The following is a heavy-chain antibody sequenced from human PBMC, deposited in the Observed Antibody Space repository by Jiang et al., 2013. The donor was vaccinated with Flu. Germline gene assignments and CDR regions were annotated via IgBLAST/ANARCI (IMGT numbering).Heavy chain of an antibody. CDR2: INPKSGVT. V-gene: IGHV1-2*02. CDR3: ARDPDRAGAFFDY. D-gene: IGHD3-3*02. Sequence: GAEVKEPGASVKVSCKASGYIFSDKYIHWVRQAPGQGLEWMAWINPKSGVTKFAQKFQGRVTLTTDTSTSTAYVEVRRLRSDDTAVYYCARDPDRAGAFFDYWGQGTQVTVSS. CDR1: GYIFSDKY. J-gene: IGHJ4*02.